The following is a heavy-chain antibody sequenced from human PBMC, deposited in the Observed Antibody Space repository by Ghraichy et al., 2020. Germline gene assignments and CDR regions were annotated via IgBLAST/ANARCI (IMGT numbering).Heavy chain of an antibody. CDR3: ARDAPNGPVDWRPFSDYYYYGMDV. J-gene: IGHJ6*02. V-gene: IGHV1-18*01. D-gene: IGHD3/OR15-3a*01. Sequence: ASVKVSCKASGYTFTSYGISWVRQAPGQGLEWMGWISAYNGNTNYAQKLQGRVTMTTDTSTSTAYMELRSLRSDDTAVYYCARDAPNGPVDWRPFSDYYYYGMDVWGQGTTVTVSS. CDR2: ISAYNGNT. CDR1: GYTFTSYG.